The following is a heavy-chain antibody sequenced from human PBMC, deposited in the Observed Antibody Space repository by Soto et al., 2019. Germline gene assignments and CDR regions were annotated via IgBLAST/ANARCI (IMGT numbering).Heavy chain of an antibody. J-gene: IGHJ4*02. CDR2: IHYSGST. D-gene: IGHD2-2*01. V-gene: IGHV4-39*01. CDR1: GGSISSSTSY. CDR3: ARWLSIVVPVAAFDY. Sequence: QLQLQESGPGLVKPSETLSLTCTVSGGSISSSTSYWGWIRQPPGKGLEWIATIHYSGSTYYNPSLKSRATISVDTSKNQFSLKLSSVTATDTAVYYCARWLSIVVPVAAFDYWGQGALVTVSS.